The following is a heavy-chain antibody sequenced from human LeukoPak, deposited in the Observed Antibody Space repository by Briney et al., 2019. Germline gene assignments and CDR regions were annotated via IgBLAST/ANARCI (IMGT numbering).Heavy chain of an antibody. CDR1: GGSINSYY. D-gene: IGHD5-24*01. Sequence: PSETLSLTCTVSGGSINSYYWGWIRQPPGKGLEWIGSIYYSGSTYYNPSLKSRVTISVDTSKNQFSLKLSSVTAADTAVYYCARALRWLQLDWGQGTLVTVSS. CDR2: IYYSGST. J-gene: IGHJ4*02. V-gene: IGHV4-39*07. CDR3: ARALRWLQLD.